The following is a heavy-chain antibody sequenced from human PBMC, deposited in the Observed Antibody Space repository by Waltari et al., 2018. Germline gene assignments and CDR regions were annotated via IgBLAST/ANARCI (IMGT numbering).Heavy chain of an antibody. V-gene: IGHV3-30*18. D-gene: IGHD1-1*01. CDR2: NSKNGFYK. CDR3: AEDIRACESDWKHDGFDF. CDR1: GSTFSSFG. Sequence: QVQLVRSGGGVVQPGGPLRPPCEASGSTFSSFGIPLLRQAPGKWLAVECFNSKNGFYKNNGDSRKGRFTVSRDNSKNKVFLETNSLRPEDTATYYCAEDIRACESDWKHDGFDFWGQGTLVTV. J-gene: IGHJ4*02.